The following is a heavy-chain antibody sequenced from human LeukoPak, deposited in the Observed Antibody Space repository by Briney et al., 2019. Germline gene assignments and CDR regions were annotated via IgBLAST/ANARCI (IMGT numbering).Heavy chain of an antibody. J-gene: IGHJ5*02. V-gene: IGHV1-69*01. Sequence: SVKVSCKASGGTFSSYAISWVRQAPGQGLEWLGGIIPIFGTANYAQKFQGRVTITADESTSTAYMELSSLRSEDTAVYYCAREGYDILTGYHYGQNWFDPWGQGALVTVSS. CDR3: AREGYDILTGYHYGQNWFDP. CDR2: IIPIFGTA. CDR1: GGTFSSYA. D-gene: IGHD3-9*01.